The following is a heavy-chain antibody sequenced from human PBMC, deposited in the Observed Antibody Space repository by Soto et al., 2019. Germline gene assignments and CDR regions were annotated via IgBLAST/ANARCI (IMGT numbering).Heavy chain of an antibody. Sequence: SETLSLTCSVSGASIRDYHWGWVRQPAGKGLEWIGRLYISGSTNYNPSLKSRVTMSADTSVNQFSLTLRSVTAADTAIYYCARMYNSGFYRPEGDYYFYGMDVWGQGTTVTVSS. J-gene: IGHJ6*02. D-gene: IGHD6-19*01. CDR3: ARMYNSGFYRPEGDYYFYGMDV. V-gene: IGHV4-4*07. CDR2: LYISGST. CDR1: GASIRDYH.